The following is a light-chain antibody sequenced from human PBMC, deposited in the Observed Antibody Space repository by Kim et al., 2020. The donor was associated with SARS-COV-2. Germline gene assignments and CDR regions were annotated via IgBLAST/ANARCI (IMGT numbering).Light chain of an antibody. V-gene: IGKV3-15*01. Sequence: SPGERATLSCRASQSIRTNLAWYQQKPGQAPRLLIYGASTRATDIPARFSGSGSGTEFTLTISSLQSEDFAVYYCQQYDNWPPLTFGQGTKVDIK. J-gene: IGKJ2*01. CDR2: GAS. CDR3: QQYDNWPPLT. CDR1: QSIRTN.